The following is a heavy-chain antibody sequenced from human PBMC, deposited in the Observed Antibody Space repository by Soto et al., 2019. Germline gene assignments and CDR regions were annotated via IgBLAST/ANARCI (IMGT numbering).Heavy chain of an antibody. CDR2: IKSKTDGGTT. V-gene: IGHV3-15*01. J-gene: IGHJ6*03. CDR3: TATSPRKGYCSGGSCRNEGSYYYYMDV. CDR1: GFTFSNAW. Sequence: GGSLRLSCAASGFTFSNAWMSWVRQAPGKGLEWVGRIKSKTDGGTTDYAAPVKGRFTISRDDSKNTLYLQMNSLKTEDTAVYYCTATSPRKGYCSGGSCRNEGSYYYYMDVWGKGTTVTVSS. D-gene: IGHD2-15*01.